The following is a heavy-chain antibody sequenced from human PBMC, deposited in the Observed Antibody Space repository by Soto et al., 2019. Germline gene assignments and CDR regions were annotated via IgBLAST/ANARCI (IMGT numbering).Heavy chain of an antibody. CDR2: ISGSGTST. D-gene: IGHD4-17*01. CDR1: GFTFSSYA. Sequence: PGGSLRLSCAASGFTFSSYAMSWVRQAPGKGLEWVSAISGSGTSTYYADSVKGRFTISRDNSWNTLYLQMNSLRAEDTAIYYCAKRPTVTTPAYYFDYWGQGTLVTVSS. CDR3: AKRPTVTTPAYYFDY. J-gene: IGHJ4*02. V-gene: IGHV3-23*01.